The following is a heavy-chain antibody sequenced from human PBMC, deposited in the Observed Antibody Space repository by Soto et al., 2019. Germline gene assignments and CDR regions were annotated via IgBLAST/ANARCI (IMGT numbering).Heavy chain of an antibody. J-gene: IGHJ4*02. D-gene: IGHD6-13*01. Sequence: QVQLQESGPGLVKPSQTLSLTCTVSGGSISSGGYYWSWIRQHPGKGLEWIGYIYYSGSTYYNPSLKSRVTISVATSKNQFSLKLSSVTAADTAVYYCARAESSSWYSINYFDYWGQGTLVTVSS. CDR2: IYYSGST. CDR1: GGSISSGGYY. V-gene: IGHV4-31*03. CDR3: ARAESSSWYSINYFDY.